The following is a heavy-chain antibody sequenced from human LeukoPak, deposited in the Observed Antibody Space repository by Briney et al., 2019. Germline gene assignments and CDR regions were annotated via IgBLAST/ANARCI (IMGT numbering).Heavy chain of an antibody. D-gene: IGHD5-18*01. Sequence: SVTVSCKASGGTFYSDALSWVRQAPGEGLEWMGGIIPIFGTANYAQRFQGRVTITADVSKRTAYMEVTSLKYADTAVYFCARDAPSETALVSAFDIWGQGTIVTVSS. CDR3: ARDAPSETALVSAFDI. CDR1: GGTFYSDA. J-gene: IGHJ3*02. V-gene: IGHV1-69*13. CDR2: IIPIFGTA.